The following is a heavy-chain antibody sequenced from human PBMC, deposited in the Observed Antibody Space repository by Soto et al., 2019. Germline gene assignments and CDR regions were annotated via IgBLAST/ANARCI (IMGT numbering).Heavy chain of an antibody. Sequence: GGSLRLSCAASGFTFSTYGMQWVRQAPGKGLEWVAVISYDGYLKYYVDAVKGRFTVARDNSKNTLFLEMNSLRVEDTAVYFCAKDFKVSGSHYGTLNYYYGMDVWGQGTTVTVS. CDR1: GFTFSTYG. CDR3: AKDFKVSGSHYGTLNYYYGMDV. D-gene: IGHD3-10*01. CDR2: ISYDGYLK. V-gene: IGHV3-30*18. J-gene: IGHJ6*02.